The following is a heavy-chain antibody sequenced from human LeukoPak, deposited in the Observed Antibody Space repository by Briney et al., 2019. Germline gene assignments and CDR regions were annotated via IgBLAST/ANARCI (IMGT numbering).Heavy chain of an antibody. Sequence: GGSLRLSCAASGFTFSAYHIKWVRQAPGKGLEWISYISTTGTTIHYADSVKGRFAISRDNAKSSLYLQMNSLRDEDTAVYYCARVWQDYSGVDYWGQGTLVTVSS. J-gene: IGHJ4*02. V-gene: IGHV3-48*02. CDR2: ISTTGTTI. CDR1: GFTFSAYH. CDR3: ARVWQDYSGVDY. D-gene: IGHD2-21*01.